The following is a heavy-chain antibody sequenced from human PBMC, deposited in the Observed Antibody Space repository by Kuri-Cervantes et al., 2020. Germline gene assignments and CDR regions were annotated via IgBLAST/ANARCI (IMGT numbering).Heavy chain of an antibody. J-gene: IGHJ4*02. CDR1: GFTFSSYG. CDR2: ISSSSSYI. Sequence: GESLKISCAASGFTFSSYGMNWVRQAPGKGLEWVSSISSSSSYIYYADSVKGRFTISRDNAKNSLYLQMNSLRAEDTAVYYCASGILWFGEVWGQGTLVTVSS. CDR3: ASGILWFGEV. D-gene: IGHD3-10*01. V-gene: IGHV3-21*01.